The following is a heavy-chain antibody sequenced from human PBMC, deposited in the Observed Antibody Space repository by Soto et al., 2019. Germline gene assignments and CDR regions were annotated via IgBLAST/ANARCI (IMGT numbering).Heavy chain of an antibody. CDR2: IYYSGST. D-gene: IGHD2-15*01. CDR1: GGSISSGGYY. J-gene: IGHJ4*02. V-gene: IGHV4-31*03. CDR3: ARGVFHDYSVYFDY. Sequence: QVQLQESGPGLVKPSQTLSLTCTVSGGSISSGGYYWSWIRQHPGKGLEWIGYIYYSGSTYYNPSLKRRVTIAVDTSKNQFSLKLSSVTAADTAVYYCARGVFHDYSVYFDYWGQGTLVTVSS.